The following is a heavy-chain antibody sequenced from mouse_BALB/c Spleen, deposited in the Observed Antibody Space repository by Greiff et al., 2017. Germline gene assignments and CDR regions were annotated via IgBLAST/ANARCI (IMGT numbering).Heavy chain of an antibody. J-gene: IGHJ3*01. CDR2: IDPANGNT. D-gene: IGHD1-1*01. CDR3: AVDYCDSNRFAY. V-gene: IGHV14-3*02. CDR1: GFNFTDTY. Sequence: VQLQQSGAELVKPGASVKLSCTASGFNFTDTYMHWVKQRPEQGLEWIGRIDPANGNTKYDPKFQGKATITADTSSNTAYLQLSRLTSEDAAVYYCAVDYCDSNRFAYWGQGTLVTVSA.